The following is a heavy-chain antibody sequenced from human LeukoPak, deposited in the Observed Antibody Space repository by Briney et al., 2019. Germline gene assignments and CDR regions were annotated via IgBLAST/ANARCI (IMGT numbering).Heavy chain of an antibody. CDR2: INHRESS. J-gene: IGHJ5*02. Sequence: SETLSLTCAVYGESFSAYFWNWIRQAPGKPLEYIGEINHRESSHYNPSLKTRVTLSVDTSKNQFSLRLTSVTAADTAVYFCARGSSFDGYCSAGACDAGYYDAWGQGTPVTVSS. CDR3: ARGSSFDGYCSAGACDAGYYDA. CDR1: GESFSAYF. V-gene: IGHV4-34*01. D-gene: IGHD2-15*01.